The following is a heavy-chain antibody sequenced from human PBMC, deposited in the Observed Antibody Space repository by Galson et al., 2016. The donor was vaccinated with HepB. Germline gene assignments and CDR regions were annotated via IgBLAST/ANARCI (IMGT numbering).Heavy chain of an antibody. J-gene: IGHJ6*02. CDR2: ISEYGDTT. CDR1: GFTLSNYW. D-gene: IGHD3-16*01. Sequence: SLRLSCAASGFTLSNYWMHWARQDPGKGLEWVSSISEYGDTTDYADSVKGRFTISRDNPKNTLYLQMDSLRVEDTAVYYCAKQFVDVWGQGTTVTVSS. V-gene: IGHV3-23*01. CDR3: AKQFVDV.